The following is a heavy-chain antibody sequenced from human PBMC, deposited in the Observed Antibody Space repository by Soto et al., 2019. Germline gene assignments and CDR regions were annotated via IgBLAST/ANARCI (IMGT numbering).Heavy chain of an antibody. Sequence: GGSLRLSCAASGFTFSSYGMHWVRQAPGKGLEWVAVIWYDGSNKYYADSVKGRFTISRDNSKNTLYLQMNSLRAEDTAVYYCARDGCTNGVCYYRPYFDYWGQGTLVTVSP. CDR2: IWYDGSNK. CDR3: ARDGCTNGVCYYRPYFDY. CDR1: GFTFSSYG. V-gene: IGHV3-33*01. D-gene: IGHD2-8*01. J-gene: IGHJ4*02.